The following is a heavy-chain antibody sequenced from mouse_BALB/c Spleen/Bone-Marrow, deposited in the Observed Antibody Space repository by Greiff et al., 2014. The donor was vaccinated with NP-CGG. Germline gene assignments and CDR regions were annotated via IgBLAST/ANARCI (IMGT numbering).Heavy chain of an antibody. Sequence: EVQFQESGAELVKPGASVKLSCTASGFNIKDTYMHWVKQRPEQGLEWIGRIDPANGNTKYDPKFQGKATITADTSSNTAYLQLSSLTSEDTAVYYCASYYYGHYFDYWGQGTTLTVSS. J-gene: IGHJ2*01. CDR1: GFNIKDTY. D-gene: IGHD1-1*01. V-gene: IGHV14-3*02. CDR3: ASYYYGHYFDY. CDR2: IDPANGNT.